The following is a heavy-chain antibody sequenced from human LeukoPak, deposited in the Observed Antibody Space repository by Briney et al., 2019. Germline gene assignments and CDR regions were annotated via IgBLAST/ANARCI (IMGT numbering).Heavy chain of an antibody. Sequence: GGSLRLSCAASGFTFDDYGMSWVRQAPGKGLEWVSGIYWNGGSTGYADSVKGRFTISRDNAKNSLYLQMNSLRAEDTAVYYCARDPYSGSYGDYYYYYMDIWGKGTTVTISS. CDR1: GFTFDDYG. J-gene: IGHJ6*03. D-gene: IGHD1-26*01. CDR3: ARDPYSGSYGDYYYYYMDI. CDR2: IYWNGGST. V-gene: IGHV3-20*04.